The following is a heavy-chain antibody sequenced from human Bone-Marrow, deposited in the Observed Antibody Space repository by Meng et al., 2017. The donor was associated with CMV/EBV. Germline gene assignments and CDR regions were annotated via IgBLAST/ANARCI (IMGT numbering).Heavy chain of an antibody. Sequence: SVKVSCKASGGTFSSYAISWVRQAPGQGLEWMGGIIPIFGTANYAQKFQGRVTITTDESTSTAYMELSSLRSEDTAVYYCARGNRRSSTSFDRWGQGTLVTVSS. D-gene: IGHD2-2*01. V-gene: IGHV1-69*05. J-gene: IGHJ4*02. CDR1: GGTFSSYA. CDR2: IIPIFGTA. CDR3: ARGNRRSSTSFDR.